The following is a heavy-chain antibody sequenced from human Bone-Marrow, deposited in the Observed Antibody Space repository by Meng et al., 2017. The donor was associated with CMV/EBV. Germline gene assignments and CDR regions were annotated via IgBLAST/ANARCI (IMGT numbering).Heavy chain of an antibody. J-gene: IGHJ4*02. CDR3: AKTSGGVIEGPDY. D-gene: IGHD3-16*02. CDR2: IYTSGST. Sequence: GGSLRLSCAASGFSVTSNYMSWVRQAPGKGLEWVSIIYTSGSTHYADSVEGRFTISRDNFKNTVYLQMNSLRAEDTAVYYCAKTSGGVIEGPDYWGQGTLVTVSS. CDR1: GFSVTSNY. V-gene: IGHV3-53*01.